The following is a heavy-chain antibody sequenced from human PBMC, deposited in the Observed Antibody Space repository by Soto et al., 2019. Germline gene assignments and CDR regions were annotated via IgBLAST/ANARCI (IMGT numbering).Heavy chain of an antibody. V-gene: IGHV3-9*01. D-gene: IGHD2-2*02. CDR3: AKDLGYCSSTSCYRPEEGNDAFDI. CDR2: ISWNSGSI. Sequence: ALGLSCVTSVFTFDDYAMPWVRQAPGKGLDLVSVISWNSGSIGYADSVKGRFTISRDNAKNSLYLQMNSLRAEDTALYYCAKDLGYCSSTSCYRPEEGNDAFDIWGQGTMVTVSS. J-gene: IGHJ3*02. CDR1: VFTFDDYA.